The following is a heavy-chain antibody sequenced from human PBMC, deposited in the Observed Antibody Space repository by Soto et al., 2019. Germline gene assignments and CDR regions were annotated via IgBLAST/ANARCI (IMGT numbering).Heavy chain of an antibody. J-gene: IGHJ3*02. CDR1: GGSTSSYF. CDR2: IYYTGNT. CDR3: ARGAETSSHAFDI. Sequence: SETLSLTCTVSGGSTSSYFWSWIRQPQGRGLEWIGYIYYTGNTNYNPSLKSRVTISVDTFNSQFPLRLSSVTAADTAVYYCARGAETSSHAFDIWGQGTLVTVSS. V-gene: IGHV4-59*01.